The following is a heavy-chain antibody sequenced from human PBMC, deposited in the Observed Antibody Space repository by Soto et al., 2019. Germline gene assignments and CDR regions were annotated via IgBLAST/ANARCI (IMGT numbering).Heavy chain of an antibody. D-gene: IGHD3-22*01. CDR3: AKGGYYYDSSGSDY. CDR2: ISWNSDRI. J-gene: IGHJ4*02. CDR1: GFTFDDFD. V-gene: IGHV3-9*01. Sequence: EVQLVESGGTLVQPGRSLRLSCAASGFTFDDFDMLWVRQAPGKGLEWVSGISWNSDRIGYADSVKGRFTISRDNAKNSLYLQMNSLRADDTALYYCAKGGYYYDSSGSDYWGQGTLVTVSS.